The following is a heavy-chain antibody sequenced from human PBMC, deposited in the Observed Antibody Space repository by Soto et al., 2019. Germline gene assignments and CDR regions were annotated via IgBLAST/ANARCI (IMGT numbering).Heavy chain of an antibody. V-gene: IGHV1-69*08. CDR3: AGDPDSHYNDSHASSYP. J-gene: IGHJ5*02. Sequence: QVQLVQSGAEVKKPGSSVKVSCKASGGTFSTYTITWVRQAPGQGLEWMGRIIPIIGIINYAQKFQGRVTITAEKFASTAYMELTRLRSDDTAVYYCAGDPDSHYNDSHASSYPWGQGTLVTVSS. D-gene: IGHD3-22*01. CDR1: GGTFSTYT. CDR2: IIPIIGII.